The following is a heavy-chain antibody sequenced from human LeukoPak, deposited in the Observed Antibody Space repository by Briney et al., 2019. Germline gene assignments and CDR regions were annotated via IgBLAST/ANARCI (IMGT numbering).Heavy chain of an antibody. D-gene: IGHD4-23*01. CDR3: ASINMRPWDYGGKNAFDI. CDR2: INPSGGST. J-gene: IGHJ3*02. V-gene: IGHV1-46*01. CDR1: GYTFTTDY. Sequence: ASVKVSCKASGYTFTTDYIHWVRQAPGQGLEWMGIINPSGGSTTYAQKFQGRVIMTGDTSTSTVYMELRSLRSEDTAVYYCASINMRPWDYGGKNAFDIWGQGTMVTVSS.